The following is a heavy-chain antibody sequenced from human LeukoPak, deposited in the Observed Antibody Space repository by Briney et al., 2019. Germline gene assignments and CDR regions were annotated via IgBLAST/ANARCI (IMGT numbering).Heavy chain of an antibody. CDR1: GYSISSGYY. J-gene: IGHJ4*02. CDR3: ARAYGGNLDY. Sequence: SETLSLTCTVSGYSISSGYYWGWIRQPPGKGLEWIGSIYHSGSTYYNPSLKSRLPISVHRSKNQFSLKLSSVTAADTAVYYCARAYGGNLDYWGQGTLVTVSS. V-gene: IGHV4-38-2*02. CDR2: IYHSGST. D-gene: IGHD4-23*01.